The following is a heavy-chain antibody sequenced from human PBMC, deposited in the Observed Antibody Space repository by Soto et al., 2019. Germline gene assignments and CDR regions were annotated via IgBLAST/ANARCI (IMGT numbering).Heavy chain of an antibody. D-gene: IGHD3-9*01. Sequence: ASVKVSCKASGYTFTSYGISWVRQAPGQGLEWMGWISAYNGNTNYAQKLQGRVTMTTDTSTSTAYMELRSLRSDDTAVYYCARQGPGFDYYYYYMDVWGKGTTVTVSS. CDR1: GYTFTSYG. CDR3: ARQGPGFDYYYYYMDV. CDR2: ISAYNGNT. V-gene: IGHV1-18*01. J-gene: IGHJ6*03.